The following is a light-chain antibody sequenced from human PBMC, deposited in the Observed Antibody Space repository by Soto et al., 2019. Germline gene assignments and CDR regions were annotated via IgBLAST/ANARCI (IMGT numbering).Light chain of an antibody. Sequence: EIVLTQSPGTLSLSPGERATLSCGASQSVTSNYLAWYQHKPGQTPRLLIYDTSTRATGVPARFSGSRSGPEFTLTINSLQSEDFAIYYCQPYNNWPLTFGGGTKVDIK. CDR3: QPYNNWPLT. J-gene: IGKJ4*01. CDR2: DTS. V-gene: IGKV3-15*01. CDR1: QSVTSN.